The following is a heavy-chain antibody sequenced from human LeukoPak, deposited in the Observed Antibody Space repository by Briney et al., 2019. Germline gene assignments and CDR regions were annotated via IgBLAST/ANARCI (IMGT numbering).Heavy chain of an antibody. CDR3: AKAAESGSYLFDY. V-gene: IGHV3-23*01. CDR1: GFAFGSEA. CDR2: ISPGGGTT. J-gene: IGHJ4*02. D-gene: IGHD1-26*01. Sequence: GGSLRLSCAVSGFAFGSEAMSWVRQSPARGLEWVASISPGGGTTYYADYVKGRLTISRDNSKNTLYLQMNSLRAEDTAVYYCAKAAESGSYLFDYWGQGTLVTVSS.